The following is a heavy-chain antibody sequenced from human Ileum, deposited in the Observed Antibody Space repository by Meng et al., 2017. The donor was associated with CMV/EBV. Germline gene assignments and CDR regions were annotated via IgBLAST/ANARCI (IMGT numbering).Heavy chain of an antibody. CDR3: AREAVDTPGNYYSPLES. CDR2: IGKNGDT. V-gene: IGHV3-13*01. CDR1: GVTFATSD. D-gene: IGHD2-15*01. J-gene: IGHJ4*02. Sequence: GGSLRLSCEASGVTFATSDMHWVRQTAVKGLEWVSCIGKNGDTYYADSVRGRFTISRENAKNTLYLQMNNLRAGDTAVYYCAREAVDTPGNYYSPLESWGQGTLVTVSS.